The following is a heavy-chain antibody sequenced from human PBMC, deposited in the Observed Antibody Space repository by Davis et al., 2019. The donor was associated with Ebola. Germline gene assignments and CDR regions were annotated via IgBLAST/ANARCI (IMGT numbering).Heavy chain of an antibody. CDR2: VSHEGRNK. CDR3: ARAADTSGYFPHF. J-gene: IGHJ4*02. V-gene: IGHV3-30*04. D-gene: IGHD3-22*01. Sequence: GGSLRLSCAASGFTFSTYSMHWVRQAPGKGLEWVAVVSHEGRNKYYADSVKGRFTISRDNSRNTLYLEMSSLRTEDTALYYCARAADTSGYFPHFWGQGTLVIVSS. CDR1: GFTFSTYS.